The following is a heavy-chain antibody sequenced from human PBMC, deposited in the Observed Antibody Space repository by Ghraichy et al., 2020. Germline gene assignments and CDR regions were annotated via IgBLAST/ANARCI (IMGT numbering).Heavy chain of an antibody. D-gene: IGHD5-18*01. V-gene: IGHV3-23*01. CDR1: GFTFYTYA. CDR2: ISGSADST. Sequence: GGSLRLSCAASGFTFYTYAMSWVRQAPGKGLEWVSGISGSADSTYYADSVKGRFTISRDNSKKTLFLQMNGLRADDTAVYYCATGYSYGDSWGQGTLVTVSS. CDR3: ATGYSYGDS. J-gene: IGHJ4*02.